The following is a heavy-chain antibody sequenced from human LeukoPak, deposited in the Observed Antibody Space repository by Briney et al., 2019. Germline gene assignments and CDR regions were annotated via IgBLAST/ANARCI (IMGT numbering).Heavy chain of an antibody. V-gene: IGHV4-59*08. Sequence: PSETLSLTCSVSGGSISGYYWRWLRQSPEEGLVWIGYIYYSGSTNYNPSLKSRVTISLNMSKNLFSLKLSSVAAADTALYYCARHFTYYYDSSGYPRDIFDIWGQGTMVTVSS. J-gene: IGHJ3*02. CDR2: IYYSGST. CDR3: ARHFTYYYDSSGYPRDIFDI. D-gene: IGHD3-22*01. CDR1: GGSISGYY.